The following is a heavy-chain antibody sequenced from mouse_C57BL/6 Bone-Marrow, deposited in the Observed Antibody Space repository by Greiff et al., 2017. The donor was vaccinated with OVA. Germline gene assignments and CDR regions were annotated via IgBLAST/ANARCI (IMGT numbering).Heavy chain of an antibody. CDR1: GYAFSSSW. CDR3: ARLYYGSSFFAY. J-gene: IGHJ3*01. CDR2: IYPGDGDT. V-gene: IGHV1-82*01. D-gene: IGHD1-1*01. Sequence: VQLQQSGPELVKPGASVKISCKASGYAFSSSWMNWVKQRPGKGLEWIGRIYPGDGDTNYNGKFKGKATLTADKSSSTAYMQLSSLTSEDSAVYFCARLYYGSSFFAYWGQGTLVTVSA.